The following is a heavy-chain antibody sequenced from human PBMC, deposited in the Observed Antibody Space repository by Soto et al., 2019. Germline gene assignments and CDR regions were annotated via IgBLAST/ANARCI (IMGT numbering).Heavy chain of an antibody. Sequence: ASETLSLTCTVSGGSISSGGYYWSWIRQHPGKGLEWMGYIYCSGSTYYNPSLKSRLTISVDTSKNQFSLKLSSVTAADTAVYYCARGIYDYVWGSYPGRFDPWGQGTLVTVSS. CDR3: ARGIYDYVWGSYPGRFDP. J-gene: IGHJ5*02. D-gene: IGHD3-16*02. CDR2: IYCSGST. V-gene: IGHV4-31*03. CDR1: GGSISSGGYY.